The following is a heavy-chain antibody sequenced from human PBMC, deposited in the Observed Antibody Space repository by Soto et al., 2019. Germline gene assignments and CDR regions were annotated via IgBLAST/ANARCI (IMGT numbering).Heavy chain of an antibody. V-gene: IGHV4-30-2*01. CDR2: IYHSVST. Sequence: SETLSLTCAVSGGSISSGGYSWSWIRQPPGKGLEWIGYIYHSVSTYYNPSLKSRVTISVDRSKNQFSLKLSSVTAAGTAVYYCARVHALHDYGDHCYFDYWGQGTLVTVSS. CDR1: GGSISSGGYS. CDR3: ARVHALHDYGDHCYFDY. J-gene: IGHJ4*02. D-gene: IGHD4-17*01.